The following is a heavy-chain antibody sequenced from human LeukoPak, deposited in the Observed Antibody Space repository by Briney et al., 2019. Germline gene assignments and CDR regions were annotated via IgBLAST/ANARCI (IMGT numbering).Heavy chain of an antibody. CDR2: ISDSGGSR. V-gene: IGHV3-23*01. Sequence: GGSLRLSRAASGFTFSSYAMTWVRQAPGKGLEWVSKISDSGGSRYYADSVKGRFTISRDNSKNTLYLQVKSLRAEDTAVYYCATPYDSTSYYPLTYWGQGTLVTVSS. CDR3: ATPYDSTSYYPLTY. D-gene: IGHD3-22*01. CDR1: GFTFSSYA. J-gene: IGHJ4*02.